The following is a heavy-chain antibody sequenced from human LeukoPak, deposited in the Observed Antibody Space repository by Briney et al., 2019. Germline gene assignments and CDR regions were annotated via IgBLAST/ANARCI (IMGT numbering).Heavy chain of an antibody. D-gene: IGHD3-10*01. CDR1: GFTFSSYA. J-gene: IGHJ4*02. Sequence: GGSLRLSCAASGFTFSSYAMSWVRQAPGKGLEWVSAISGSGGSTYYADSVKGRFTISRDNSKNTLYLQMNSLRAEDTAVYYCAKPPYRITMVQGVIDDYWGQGTLVTVSS. V-gene: IGHV3-23*01. CDR2: ISGSGGST. CDR3: AKPPYRITMVQGVIDDY.